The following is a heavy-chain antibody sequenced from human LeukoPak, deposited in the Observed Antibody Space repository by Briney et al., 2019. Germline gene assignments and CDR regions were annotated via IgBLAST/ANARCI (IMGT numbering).Heavy chain of an antibody. D-gene: IGHD3-9*01. Sequence: GGSLRLSFVASGFTFSSYWMHWVRQDPRKGLVWVSRINGDGRNINYADSVRGRFTISRDNAKNTLYPQMNTLRVEDTAVYYCTRDLMDYDVSTGLHHYYMDVWGQGTTVTVSS. CDR3: TRDLMDYDVSTGLHHYYMDV. CDR1: GFTFSSYW. V-gene: IGHV3-74*01. J-gene: IGHJ6*02. CDR2: INGDGRNI.